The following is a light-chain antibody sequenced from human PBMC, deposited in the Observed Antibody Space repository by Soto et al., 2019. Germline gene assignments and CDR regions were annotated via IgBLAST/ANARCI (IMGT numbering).Light chain of an antibody. CDR1: QSISSY. J-gene: IGKJ4*01. CDR2: AAS. V-gene: IGKV1-39*01. CDR3: HQSYITPLT. Sequence: DIQLTQSPSSLSASVGDRVTITCRASQSISSYLNWYQQKPGKAPKLLIYAASSLQSGVPSRVSGSGSGTDFTLTISILQAEDVATYYCHQSYITPLTFGGGTNVQIK.